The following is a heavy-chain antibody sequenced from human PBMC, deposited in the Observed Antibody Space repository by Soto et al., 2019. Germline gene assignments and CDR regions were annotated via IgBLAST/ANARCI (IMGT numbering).Heavy chain of an antibody. CDR2: ISGTGDTI. V-gene: IGHV3-11*01. CDR1: GFTFRDYY. D-gene: IGHD2-2*01. J-gene: IGHJ4*02. Sequence: PGGSLRSSCAASGFTFRDYYMSWIRQAPGKGLGLVSYISGTGDTIYYAYSVKGRFTISRDNAKNSLILQMTRLRVEDTAIYYCAGSCGDAEWCCCAYWGQ. CDR3: AGSCGDAEWCCCAY.